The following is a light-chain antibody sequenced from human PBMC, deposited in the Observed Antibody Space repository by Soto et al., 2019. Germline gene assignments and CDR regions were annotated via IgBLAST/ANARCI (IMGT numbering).Light chain of an antibody. CDR2: KAS. CDR3: QQYDSYPYT. Sequence: DIQMTQSPSTLSASVGDRVTITCRASQSVSTWLAWYQQKPGKAPKLLIYKASSLQSGVPSRFSGGGSGTEFTLTISSLQPDDFATYYCQQYDSYPYTFGPGTKLEIK. J-gene: IGKJ2*01. CDR1: QSVSTW. V-gene: IGKV1-5*03.